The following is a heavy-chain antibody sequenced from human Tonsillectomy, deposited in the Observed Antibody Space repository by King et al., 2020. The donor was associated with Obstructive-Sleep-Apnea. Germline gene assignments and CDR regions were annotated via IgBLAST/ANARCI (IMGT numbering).Heavy chain of an antibody. CDR1: GFTFSSYA. V-gene: IGHV3-23*04. D-gene: IGHD2-2*01. J-gene: IGHJ5*02. CDR2: ISGSGGST. Sequence: VQLVESGGGLVQPGGSLRLSCAASGFTFSSYAMSWVRQAPGKGLEWVSAISGSGGSTYYADSVKGRFTISRDNSKNTLYLQMNSLRAEDTAVYYCAKNLVVPAAMFRAWFDPWGQGTLVTVSS. CDR3: AKNLVVPAAMFRAWFDP.